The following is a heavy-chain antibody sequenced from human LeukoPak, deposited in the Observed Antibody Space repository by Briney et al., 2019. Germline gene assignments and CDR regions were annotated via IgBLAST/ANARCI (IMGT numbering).Heavy chain of an antibody. J-gene: IGHJ4*02. Sequence: SETLSLTCAVYGASYNAYYWSWIRQPPGKGLEWIGDIDHRGTATYNPSLKSRLTISADASKNQFSLKLNSVTDADTAVYYCAVGITILGVAASFDSWGQGDLVIVSS. CDR3: AVGITILGVAASFDS. D-gene: IGHD3-3*01. CDR2: IDHRGTA. CDR1: GASYNAYY. V-gene: IGHV4-34*01.